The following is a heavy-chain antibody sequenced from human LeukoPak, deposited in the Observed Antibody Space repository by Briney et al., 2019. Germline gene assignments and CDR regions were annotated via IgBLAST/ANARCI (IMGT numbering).Heavy chain of an antibody. CDR3: AKRPGRFTFGDRDFDY. J-gene: IGHJ4*02. D-gene: IGHD3-16*01. V-gene: IGHV3-23*01. CDR2: ISGSGGST. CDR1: GFTFNSYA. Sequence: GGSLRLSCAASGFTFNSYAMIWVRQAPGKGLECVSAISGSGGSTYYADSVKGRFTISRDNSKNTLYLQMNSLRAEDTAVYYCAKRPGRFTFGDRDFDYWGQGTLVTVSS.